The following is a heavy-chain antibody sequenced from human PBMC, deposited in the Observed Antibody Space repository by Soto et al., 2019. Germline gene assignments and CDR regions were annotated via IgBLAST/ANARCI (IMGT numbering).Heavy chain of an antibody. V-gene: IGHV3-48*03. CDR1: GFTFSDYE. J-gene: IGHJ5*02. CDR2: IIGSGRTI. CDR3: TRGTWGSDWYDP. Sequence: EVQLVESGGGLVQPGGSLRLSCAVSGFTFSDYEMNWVRQAPGKGLEWVSYIIGSGRTIYYADSVKGRFTISRDNAKNSLYLQMNSLGAEDTAFYYGTRGTWGSDWYDPWGQGTLVTVSS. D-gene: IGHD3-16*01.